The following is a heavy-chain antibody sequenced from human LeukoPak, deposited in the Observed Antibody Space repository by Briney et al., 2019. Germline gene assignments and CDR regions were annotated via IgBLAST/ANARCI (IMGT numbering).Heavy chain of an antibody. V-gene: IGHV3-66*01. CDR2: IYSGGST. J-gene: IGHJ6*02. CDR3: ARDPLRWSYYYYGMDV. Sequence: GGSLRLSCAASGFTVSSNYMSWVRQAPGKGLDWVSVIYSGGSTYYADSVKGRFTISRDNSKNTLYLQMNSLRVEDTAVYYCARDPLRWSYYYYGMDVWGQGTTVTVSS. D-gene: IGHD2-21*01. CDR1: GFTVSSNY.